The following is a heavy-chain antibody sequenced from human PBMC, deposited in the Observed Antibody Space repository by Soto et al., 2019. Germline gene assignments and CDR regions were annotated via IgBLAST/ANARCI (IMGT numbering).Heavy chain of an antibody. Sequence: PSETLSLTCVVYDGPLIGYYWSWIRQPPGKGLEWIGEINHSGNTNYNPSLNPSLKSRVTISVDASKNQFSLNLRSVTATDTAVYYCARDAKSYYYGITKYYFDSWGQGTPVTVSS. CDR2: INHSGNT. D-gene: IGHD3-9*01. CDR3: ARDAKSYYYGITKYYFDS. J-gene: IGHJ4*02. CDR1: DGPLIGYY. V-gene: IGHV4-34*01.